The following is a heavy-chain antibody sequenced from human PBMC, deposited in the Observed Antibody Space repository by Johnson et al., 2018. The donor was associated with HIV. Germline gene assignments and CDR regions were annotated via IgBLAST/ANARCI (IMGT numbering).Heavy chain of an antibody. J-gene: IGHJ3*02. CDR2: IKSKPDGGTT. Sequence: VRLVESGGGVVQPGRSLRLSCAASGFTFSNAWLSWVRQAPGKGLEWVGRIKSKPDGGTTDYATPVKGRFTISRDDSKNTLYLQMNSLKTEDTAVYYCTTDDVVPPAFDIWGQGTMVTVSS. V-gene: IGHV3-15*01. CDR3: TTDDVVPPAFDI. CDR1: GFTFSNAW. D-gene: IGHD2-15*01.